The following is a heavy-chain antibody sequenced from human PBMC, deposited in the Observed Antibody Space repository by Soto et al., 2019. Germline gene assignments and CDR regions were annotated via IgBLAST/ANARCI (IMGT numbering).Heavy chain of an antibody. V-gene: IGHV4-59*01. J-gene: IGHJ5*02. CDR3: ARVVQYDFWSGYYKGRWFDP. CDR1: GGSISSYY. Sequence: QVQLQESGPGLVKPSETLSLTCTVSGGSISSYYWSWIRQPPGKGLEWIGYIYYSGSTNYNPSLKRRVTISVDTSKNQFSLKLSSVTAADTAVYYCARVVQYDFWSGYYKGRWFDPWGQGTLVTVSS. CDR2: IYYSGST. D-gene: IGHD3-3*01.